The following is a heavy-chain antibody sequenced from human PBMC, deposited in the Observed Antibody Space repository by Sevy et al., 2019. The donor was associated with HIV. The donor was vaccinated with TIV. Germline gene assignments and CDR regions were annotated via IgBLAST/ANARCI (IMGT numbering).Heavy chain of an antibody. D-gene: IGHD2-8*01. CDR2: ISSSGSSI. CDR1: GFTFSSYD. V-gene: IGHV3-48*03. CDR3: TRNGGAFDNGFDP. Sequence: GSLRLSCTASGFTFSSYDMNWVRQAPGKGLEWVSKISSSGSSIYYADSVKGRFTISRDNAKNSLNLQMNSLRVEDTAVYYCTRNGGAFDNGFDPWGQGTLVTVSS. J-gene: IGHJ5*02.